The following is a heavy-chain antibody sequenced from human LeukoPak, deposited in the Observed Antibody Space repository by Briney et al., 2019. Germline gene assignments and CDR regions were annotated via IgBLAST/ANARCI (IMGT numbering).Heavy chain of an antibody. J-gene: IGHJ5*02. CDR3: ARGEFGYGSGSSNWFDP. CDR1: GYTFSKFV. CDR2: ISVHHGTT. V-gene: IGHV1-18*01. D-gene: IGHD3-10*01. Sequence: ASVKVSCKTSGYTFSKFVITWVRQAPGQGLESMGWISVHHGTTHYVEKFHDRLTLTTDTSTRTAYMELKSLTSDDTAVYYCARGEFGYGSGSSNWFDPWGQGTLVTVSS.